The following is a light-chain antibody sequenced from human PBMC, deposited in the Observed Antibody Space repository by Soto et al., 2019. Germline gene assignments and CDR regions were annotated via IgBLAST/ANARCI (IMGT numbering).Light chain of an antibody. J-gene: IGKJ1*01. CDR2: DAS. Sequence: ALTQSPGTLSSSPGERATLSCRASQSVSSNYLAWYQQKPGQAPRLLIYDASNRATGIPARFSGSGSGTDFTLTISSLEPEDFAVYYCQQRSNWPRKFGQGTKVDIK. CDR3: QQRSNWPRK. CDR1: QSVSSN. V-gene: IGKV3-11*01.